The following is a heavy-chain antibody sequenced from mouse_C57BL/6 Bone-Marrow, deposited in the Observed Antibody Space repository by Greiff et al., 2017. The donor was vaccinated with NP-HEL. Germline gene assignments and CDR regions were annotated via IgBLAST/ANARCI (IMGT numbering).Heavy chain of an antibody. CDR2: IDPSDSDT. Sequence: QVQLQQPGAELVRPGPSVKLSCKASGYTFTSYWMHWVKQRPGQGLEWMGVIDPSDSDTNYNQKFKGKATLTVDTSSSTTYMQLSSLTSEASAVYYCARHYYGSSLYWYFDVWRTGTTVTVSS. J-gene: IGHJ1*03. V-gene: IGHV1-59*01. CDR3: ARHYYGSSLYWYFDV. CDR1: GYTFTSYW. D-gene: IGHD1-1*01.